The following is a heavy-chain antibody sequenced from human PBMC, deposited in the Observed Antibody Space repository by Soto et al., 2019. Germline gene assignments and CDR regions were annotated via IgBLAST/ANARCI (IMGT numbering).Heavy chain of an antibody. CDR2: IWYDGSNK. CDR3: ARELVATSYYFDY. D-gene: IGHD2-2*01. CDR1: GFTFSSYG. J-gene: IGHJ4*02. Sequence: GGSLRLSCAASGFTFSSYGMHWVRQAPGKGLEWVAVIWYDGSNKYYADSVKGRFTISRDNSKNTLYLQMNSLRAEDTAVYYCARELVATSYYFDYWGQGTLVTVSS. V-gene: IGHV3-33*01.